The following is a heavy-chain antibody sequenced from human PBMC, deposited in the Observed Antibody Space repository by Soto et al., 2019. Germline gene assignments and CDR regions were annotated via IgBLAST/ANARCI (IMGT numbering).Heavy chain of an antibody. CDR2: IFYSGST. V-gene: IGHV4-59*08. J-gene: IGHJ5*02. Sequence: PSETLSLTCTVSGGSIRSYYWTWIRQPPGKGLEWIGYIFYSGSTNYNPSLKSRVTISVDRSKNQFSLKLSSVTAADTAVYYCARVLFGRGNWFDPWGQGTLVTVSS. D-gene: IGHD3-3*01. CDR3: ARVLFGRGNWFDP. CDR1: GGSIRSYY.